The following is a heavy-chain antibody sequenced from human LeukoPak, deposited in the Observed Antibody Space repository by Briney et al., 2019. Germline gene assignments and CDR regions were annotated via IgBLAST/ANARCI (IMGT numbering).Heavy chain of an antibody. CDR3: ARAVVGKEDLDN. J-gene: IGHJ4*02. D-gene: IGHD6-19*01. Sequence: GGSLRLSCVGSGFTFRSHAMSWVRQAPEKGLEFVSGIYENGGTTYYADSVKGRFSISRDNSKNTLYLEMNTLGAEDTAVYYCARAVVGKEDLDNWGQGTLVTVSS. V-gene: IGHV3-23*01. CDR1: GFTFRSHA. CDR2: IYENGGTT.